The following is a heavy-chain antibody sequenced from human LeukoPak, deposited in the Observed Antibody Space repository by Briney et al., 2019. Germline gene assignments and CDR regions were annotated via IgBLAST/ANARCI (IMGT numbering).Heavy chain of an antibody. CDR1: GGSISSYY. Sequence: SETLSLTCTVSGGSISSYYWSWIRQPPGKGLEWIGYIYYSGSTNYNPSLKSRVTISVDTSKNQFSLKLSSVTAADTAEYYCARDYEALWFDPWGQGTLVTVSS. CDR3: ARDYEALWFDP. CDR2: IYYSGST. V-gene: IGHV4-59*01. D-gene: IGHD3-16*01. J-gene: IGHJ5*02.